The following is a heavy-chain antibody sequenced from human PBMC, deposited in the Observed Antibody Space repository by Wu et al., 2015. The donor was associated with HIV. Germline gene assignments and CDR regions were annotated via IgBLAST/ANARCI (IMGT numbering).Heavy chain of an antibody. CDR2: FSPVFAKP. J-gene: IGHJ4*02. Sequence: QVQLVQSGAEVKKPGSSVKVSCKASGDTSRNYVFSWVRQAPGQGLEWMGRFSPVFAKPSYAQNFQGRITITADELTRTTYVEVYNLGSEDTAVYYCARGDSSGFYSFDSWGQGTLVIVSS. V-gene: IGHV1-69*13. D-gene: IGHD6-19*01. CDR3: ARGDSSGFYSFDS. CDR1: GDTSRNYV.